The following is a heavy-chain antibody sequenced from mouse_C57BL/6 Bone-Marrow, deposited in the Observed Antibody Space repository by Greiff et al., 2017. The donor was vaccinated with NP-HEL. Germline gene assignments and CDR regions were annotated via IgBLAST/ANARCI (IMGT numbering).Heavy chain of an antibody. CDR2: ISSGGSYT. D-gene: IGHD1-2*01. V-gene: IGHV5-6*01. CDR1: GFTFSSYG. CDR3: ARHHYEDFDY. Sequence: EVMLVESGGDLVKPGGSLKLSCAAFGFTFSSYGMSWVRQTPDKRLEWVATISSGGSYTYYPDSVKGRFTISRDNAKNTLYLQMSSLKSEDTAMYYCARHHYEDFDYWGQGTTLTVSS. J-gene: IGHJ2*01.